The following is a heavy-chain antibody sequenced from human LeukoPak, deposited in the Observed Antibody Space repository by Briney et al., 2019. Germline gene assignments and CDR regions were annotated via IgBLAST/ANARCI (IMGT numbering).Heavy chain of an antibody. CDR2: IRSKIYGGTI. CDR1: GFTFADYT. Sequence: GGSLRLSCTVSGFTFADYTMSWFRQAPGKGLEWVAFIRSKIYGGTIEYAASVKGRFTISRDDSNNIAYLQMNSLETEDTAVYYCTRGTTVNGWYMYYFAHWGQGTQVTVSS. J-gene: IGHJ4*02. D-gene: IGHD6-19*01. V-gene: IGHV3-49*03. CDR3: TRGTTVNGWYMYYFAH.